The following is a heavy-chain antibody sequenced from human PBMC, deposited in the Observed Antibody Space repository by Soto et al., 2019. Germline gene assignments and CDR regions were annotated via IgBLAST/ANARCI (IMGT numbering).Heavy chain of an antibody. V-gene: IGHV1-69*01. J-gene: IGHJ4*02. CDR3: ARGYYYDSSGYYSNAYYFDY. CDR2: IIPIFGTA. D-gene: IGHD3-22*01. Sequence: QVQLVRSGAEVKKPGSSVKVSCTASGGTFSSYAISWVRQAPGQGLEWMGGIIPIFGTANYAQKFQGRVTITADESTSTAYMELSSLRSEDTAVYYCARGYYYDSSGYYSNAYYFDYWGQGTLVTVSS. CDR1: GGTFSSYA.